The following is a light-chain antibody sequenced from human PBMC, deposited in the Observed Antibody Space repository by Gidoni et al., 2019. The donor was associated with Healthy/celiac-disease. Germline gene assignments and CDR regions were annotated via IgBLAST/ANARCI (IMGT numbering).Light chain of an antibody. V-gene: IGKV1-39*01. CDR1: QSISSY. Sequence: DIQMTQSPATLSAAVGDRVTITCRASQSISSYLNWYQQKPGKAPKLLIYAASSLQSGVPSRFSGSGSRTDFTLTISSLPPEDFATYSCQQSYSTPYTFGQGTKLEIK. CDR3: QQSYSTPYT. CDR2: AAS. J-gene: IGKJ2*01.